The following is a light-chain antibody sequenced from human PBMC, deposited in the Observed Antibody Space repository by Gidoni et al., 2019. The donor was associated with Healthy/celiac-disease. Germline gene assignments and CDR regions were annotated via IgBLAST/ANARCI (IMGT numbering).Light chain of an antibody. CDR3: QTWGTGNWV. J-gene: IGLJ3*02. Sequence: QLVLTQSPSASASLGASVKLTCTLSSGHSSYAIAGHQQQPEKGPRYLMKLNSDGSHRKGDGIPDRFSCSSSGAERYLPISSLQSEDESDYYCQTWGTGNWVFGGGTKLTVL. CDR2: LNSDGSH. CDR1: SGHSSYA. V-gene: IGLV4-69*01.